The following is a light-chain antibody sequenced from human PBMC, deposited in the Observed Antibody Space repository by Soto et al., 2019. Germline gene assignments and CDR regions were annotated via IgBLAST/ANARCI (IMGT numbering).Light chain of an antibody. Sequence: DIQMTQSPSTLSASVGDRVTITCRASQSISSWLDWYQQKPGKAPKLLIYKAYSLESGVPSRFSRSGSGTEFTLTISSLQPDDFATYYCQQYNSYWTFVQGTKVEIK. CDR1: QSISSW. J-gene: IGKJ1*01. CDR2: KAY. CDR3: QQYNSYWT. V-gene: IGKV1-5*03.